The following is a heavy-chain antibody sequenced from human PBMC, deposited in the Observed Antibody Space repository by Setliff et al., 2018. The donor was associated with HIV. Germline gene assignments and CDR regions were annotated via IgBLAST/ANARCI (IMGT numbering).Heavy chain of an antibody. CDR2: INYSGST. Sequence: SETLSLTCAVNGGSLNSHYWSWIRQSPERGLAWIGEINYSGSTYYNPSLESRVTMSVDASKSQLFLTLRSVTAADTAVYYCARHPRVVDEDYYYHYYMDVWGKGTTVTVSS. CDR1: GGSLNSHY. V-gene: IGHV4-34*01. CDR3: ARHPRVVDEDYYYHYYMDV. D-gene: IGHD5-12*01. J-gene: IGHJ6*03.